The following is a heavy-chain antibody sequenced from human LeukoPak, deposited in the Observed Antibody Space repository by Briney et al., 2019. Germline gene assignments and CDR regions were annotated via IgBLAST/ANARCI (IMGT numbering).Heavy chain of an antibody. CDR3: ARGIKVPGYCSSTSCSPMFDP. J-gene: IGHJ5*02. Sequence: SQTLSPTCTVSGGSISSGGYYWSWIRQHPGTGLEWIGYIYYSGSTYYNPSLKSRVTISVDTSKNQFSLKLSSVTAADTAVYYCARGIKVPGYCSSTSCSPMFDPWGQGTLVTVSS. CDR1: GGSISSGGYY. D-gene: IGHD2-2*01. V-gene: IGHV4-31*03. CDR2: IYYSGST.